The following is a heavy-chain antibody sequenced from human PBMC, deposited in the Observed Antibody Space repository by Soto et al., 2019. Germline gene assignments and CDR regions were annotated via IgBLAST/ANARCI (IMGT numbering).Heavy chain of an antibody. D-gene: IGHD3-10*01. CDR2: IRSKAYGGTT. Sequence: GGSLRLSCTASGFTFGDYAMSWFRQAPGKGLEWVGFIRSKAYGGTTEYAASVKGRFTISRDDSKSIAYLQMNSLKTEDTAVYYCTRGNTMVRGADSVYYYYYGMDVWGQGTTVTVSS. CDR1: GFTFGDYA. J-gene: IGHJ6*02. V-gene: IGHV3-49*03. CDR3: TRGNTMVRGADSVYYYYYGMDV.